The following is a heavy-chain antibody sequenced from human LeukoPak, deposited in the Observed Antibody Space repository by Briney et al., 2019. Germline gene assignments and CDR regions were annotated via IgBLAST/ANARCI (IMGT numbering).Heavy chain of an antibody. Sequence: ASETLSLTCAVYGGYFSGDYWSWIRQPPRKGLEWVGEMNQSGSTNSNQSLHRPVTKSVDTPKHQISLPLRHVTAADTPACYCVGGRRGYYGSGSYRFDPWGQGTLLTLSS. D-gene: IGHD3-10*01. V-gene: IGHV4-34*01. J-gene: IGHJ5*02. CDR3: VGGRRGYYGSGSYRFDP. CDR2: MNQSGST. CDR1: GGYFSGDY.